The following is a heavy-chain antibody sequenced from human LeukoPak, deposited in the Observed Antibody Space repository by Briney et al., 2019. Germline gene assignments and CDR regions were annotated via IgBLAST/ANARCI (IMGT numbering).Heavy chain of an antibody. J-gene: IGHJ5*02. D-gene: IGHD6-19*01. CDR2: ISSDGSTT. V-gene: IGHV3-74*01. Sequence: GRSLRLSCAASGFSFNSYWMHWVRQVPGKGLVWVSRISSDGSTTSYADSVKGRFTISRDNAKNTLYLQMNSLRDEDTAIYYCARAQAVAGTGGFDPWGQGTLVTVSS. CDR3: ARAQAVAGTGGFDP. CDR1: GFSFNSYW.